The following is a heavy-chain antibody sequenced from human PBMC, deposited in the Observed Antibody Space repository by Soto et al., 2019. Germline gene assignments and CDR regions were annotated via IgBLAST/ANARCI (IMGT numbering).Heavy chain of an antibody. CDR3: VIDRKLGDLSLLAY. D-gene: IGHD3-16*02. Sequence: PGGSLRLSCAASGFTFSSYAVSWVRQAPGKGLEWVSGISGSGVSTYYAGSVKGRFTISRDNSKNTLYLQMNSLRAEDTALYYCVIDRKLGDLSLLAYCGQGTLVPVSS. J-gene: IGHJ4*02. CDR1: GFTFSSYA. CDR2: ISGSGVST. V-gene: IGHV3-23*01.